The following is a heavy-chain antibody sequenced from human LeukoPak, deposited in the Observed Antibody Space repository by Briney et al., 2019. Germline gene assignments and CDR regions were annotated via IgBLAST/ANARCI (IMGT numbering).Heavy chain of an antibody. CDR3: ARNAGLRKPYLDN. V-gene: IGHV1-18*01. Sequence: ASVKVSCKASGYTFTTYAFSWVRQAPGQGLEWMGWISGYNANTIYAQKFQGRLTLTTDPSTGTAYMELRSLKSDDTAVYFCARNAGLRKPYLDNWAQGTLVTVSS. CDR1: GYTFTTYA. CDR2: ISGYNANT. D-gene: IGHD1-1*01. J-gene: IGHJ4*02.